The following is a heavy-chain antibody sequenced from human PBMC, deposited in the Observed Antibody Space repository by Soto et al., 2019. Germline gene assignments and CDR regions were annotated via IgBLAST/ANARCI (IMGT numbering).Heavy chain of an antibody. CDR2: IGFDGNND. CDR3: AREIGYSSTWPSY. V-gene: IGHV3-33*01. Sequence: QVQLVESGGGVVQPGRSLRLSCAASGFSLSSYGMHWVRQAPGKGLEWVAVIGFDGNNDYYADSVKGRFTVSRDNYRNTLFLQMNSLRVEDTAVYYCAREIGYSSTWPSYWGQGTLVTVSS. CDR1: GFSLSSYG. J-gene: IGHJ4*02. D-gene: IGHD6-13*01.